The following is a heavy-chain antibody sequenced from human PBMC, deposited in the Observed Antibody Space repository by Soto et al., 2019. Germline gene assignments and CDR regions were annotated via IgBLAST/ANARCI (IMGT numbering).Heavy chain of an antibody. D-gene: IGHD3-3*01. CDR3: ARQSGSITIFGVVTPGAFDI. V-gene: IGHV4-59*01. Sequence: SETLSLTCTVSGGSISSYYWSWIRQPPGKGLEWIGDIYYSGSTNYNPSLKSRVTISVDTSKNQFALQLSSVTAADTAVYYCARQSGSITIFGVVTPGAFDIWGQGTMVTVSS. CDR1: GGSISSYY. J-gene: IGHJ3*02. CDR2: IYYSGST.